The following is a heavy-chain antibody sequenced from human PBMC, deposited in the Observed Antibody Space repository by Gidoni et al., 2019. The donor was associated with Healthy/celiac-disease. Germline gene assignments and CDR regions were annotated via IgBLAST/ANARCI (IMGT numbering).Heavy chain of an antibody. CDR3: AKRGTLWSGYTLDY. V-gene: IGHV3-23*01. CDR2: ISGSGGST. CDR1: GFTFSNYA. Sequence: EVQLLESGGGLVQPGGSLRLSCAASGFTFSNYALGWVRQAPGKGLELVLAISGSGGSTYYADSVKGRFTISRDNSKNTLYLQMNSLRAEDTAVYYCAKRGTLWSGYTLDYWGQGTLVTVSS. D-gene: IGHD3-3*01. J-gene: IGHJ4*02.